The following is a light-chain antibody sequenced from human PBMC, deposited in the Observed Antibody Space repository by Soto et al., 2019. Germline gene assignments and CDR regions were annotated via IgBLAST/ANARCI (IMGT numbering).Light chain of an antibody. Sequence: EIVLTQSPGTLSLFPGERATLSCRASQSISSSYLAWYQQKPGQAPRLLIHGASNRATGIPDRFSGAGSGTDFTLTISRLEAEDFAVYYCHQYGSAPAWTFGRGTKVEIK. CDR2: GAS. V-gene: IGKV3-20*01. J-gene: IGKJ1*01. CDR1: QSISSSY. CDR3: HQYGSAPAWT.